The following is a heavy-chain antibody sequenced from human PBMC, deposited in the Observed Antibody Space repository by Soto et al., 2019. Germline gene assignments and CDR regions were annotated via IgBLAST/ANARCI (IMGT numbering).Heavy chain of an antibody. J-gene: IGHJ4*02. D-gene: IGHD4-17*01. CDR1: GGTFSSYT. CDR2: IIPILGIA. V-gene: IGHV1-69*04. Sequence: SVKVSCKAAGGTFSSYTISWVRQAPGQGLEWMGRIIPILGIANYAQKFQGRVTITADKSTSTAYMELSSLRSEDTAVYYCARDAPYGDSLFDYWGQGTLVTVSS. CDR3: ARDAPYGDSLFDY.